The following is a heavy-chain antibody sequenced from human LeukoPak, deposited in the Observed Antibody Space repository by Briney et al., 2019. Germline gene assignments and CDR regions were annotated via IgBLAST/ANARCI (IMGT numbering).Heavy chain of an antibody. CDR2: ISSSSSTI. J-gene: IGHJ4*02. CDR1: GFTFSSYS. Sequence: GGSLRLSCAASGFTFSSYSMNWVRQAPGKGLEWVSYISSSSSTIYYADSVKGRFTISGDNAKNSLYLQMNSLRAEDTAVYYCARDFTMVRGVSPNFDYWGQGTLVTVSS. D-gene: IGHD3-10*01. V-gene: IGHV3-48*04. CDR3: ARDFTMVRGVSPNFDY.